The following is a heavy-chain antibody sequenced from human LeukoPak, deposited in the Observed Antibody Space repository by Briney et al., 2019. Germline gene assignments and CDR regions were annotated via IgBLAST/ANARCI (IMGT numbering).Heavy chain of an antibody. CDR1: TSY. Sequence: ASVKVSFKATSYISWVRQAPGQGLEWMGWIGNAGDTYYAQKFQGRVTVTTDTSSSTAYMELRSLRSDDTAVYYCARDFWNFDDSRGYYRDFDSWGQGTLVTVSS. V-gene: IGHV1-18*01. CDR3: ARDFWNFDDSRGYYRDFDS. CDR2: IGNAGDT. J-gene: IGHJ5*01. D-gene: IGHD3-22*01.